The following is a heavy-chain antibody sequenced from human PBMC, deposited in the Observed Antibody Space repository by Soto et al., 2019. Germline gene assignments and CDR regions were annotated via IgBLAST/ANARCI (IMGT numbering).Heavy chain of an antibody. D-gene: IGHD1-1*01. CDR1: VFTVRSTY. CDR3: TRGGSYNYGMDSEDAFDI. Sequence: GGSLRLSCAASVFTVRSTYVSWVRQAPGKGLEWVSVLYGGGSAYYADSVTGRFTISRDNSKNTIYLQLDNLRADDTAMYYCTRGGSYNYGMDSEDAFDIWGQGTMVTVSS. J-gene: IGHJ3*02. V-gene: IGHV3-53*01. CDR2: LYGGGSA.